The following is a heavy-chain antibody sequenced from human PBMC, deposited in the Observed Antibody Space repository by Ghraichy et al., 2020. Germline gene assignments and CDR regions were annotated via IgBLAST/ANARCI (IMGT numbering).Heavy chain of an antibody. V-gene: IGHV4-34*01. J-gene: IGHJ4*02. CDR3: ARGGGTYAVAGLGSGY. D-gene: IGHD6-19*01. CDR1: GGSFSGYY. CDR2: INHSGST. Sequence: SETLSLTCAVYGGSFSGYYWSWIRQPPGKGLEWIGEINHSGSTNYNPSLKSRVTISVDTSKNQFSLKLSSVTAADTAVYYCARGGGTYAVAGLGSGYWGQGTLVTVSS.